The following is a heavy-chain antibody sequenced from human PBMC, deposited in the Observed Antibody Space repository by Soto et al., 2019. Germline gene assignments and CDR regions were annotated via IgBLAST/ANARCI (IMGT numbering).Heavy chain of an antibody. CDR1: GGTFSSYA. D-gene: IGHD6-13*01. J-gene: IGHJ4*02. CDR2: IIPIFGTA. CDR3: ARETIAAAGKFDC. Sequence: GASVKVSCKASGGTFSSYAISWVRQAPGQGLEWMGGIIPIFGTANYAQKFQGRVTITADESTSTAYMELSSLRSEDTAVYYCARETIAAAGKFDCWGQGTLVTVSS. V-gene: IGHV1-69*13.